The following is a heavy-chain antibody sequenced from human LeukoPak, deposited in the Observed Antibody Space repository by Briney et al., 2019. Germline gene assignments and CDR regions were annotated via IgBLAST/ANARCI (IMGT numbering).Heavy chain of an antibody. CDR1: GFTFSSYS. Sequence: PGGSLRLSCAASGFTFSSYSMNWVRQAPGKGLEWVSSIDSSSSYIFYADSMKGRFTISRDSAKNSLYLQMDSLRAEDTAMYFCAKGNVMGGRGFDYWGQGTLVTVSS. D-gene: IGHD3-16*01. V-gene: IGHV3-21*06. J-gene: IGHJ4*02. CDR2: IDSSSSYI. CDR3: AKGNVMGGRGFDY.